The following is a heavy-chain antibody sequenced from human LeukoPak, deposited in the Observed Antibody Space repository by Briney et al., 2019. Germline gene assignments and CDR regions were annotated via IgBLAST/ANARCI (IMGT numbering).Heavy chain of an antibody. Sequence: GASVKVSRKASGYTFTSYAMHWVRQATGQRREWMGWINAGNGNTKYSQKFQGRVTITRDTSASTAYMELSSLRSEDTAVYYCARDSSSWYTPDYWGQGTLVTVSS. CDR1: GYTFTSYA. D-gene: IGHD6-13*01. V-gene: IGHV1-3*01. J-gene: IGHJ4*02. CDR3: ARDSSSWYTPDY. CDR2: INAGNGNT.